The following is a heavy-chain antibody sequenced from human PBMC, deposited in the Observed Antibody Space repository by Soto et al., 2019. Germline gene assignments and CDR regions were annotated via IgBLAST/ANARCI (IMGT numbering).Heavy chain of an antibody. D-gene: IGHD2-2*01. CDR3: ARAWDCISTSCYENWFDP. CDR1: GGSISSGGYY. Sequence: PSETLSLTCTVSGGSISSGGYYWSWIRQHPGKGLEWIGYIYYSGSTYYNPSLKSRVTISVDTSKNQFSLKLSSVTAADTAVYYCARAWDCISTSCYENWFDPWGQGTLVTVSS. J-gene: IGHJ5*02. V-gene: IGHV4-30-4*08. CDR2: IYYSGST.